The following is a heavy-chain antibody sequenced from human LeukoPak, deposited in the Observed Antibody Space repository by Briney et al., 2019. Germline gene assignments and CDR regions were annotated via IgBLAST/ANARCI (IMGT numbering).Heavy chain of an antibody. J-gene: IGHJ5*02. Sequence: PGGSLRLSCAASGFTFSRYWMHWVRQAPGKGLGWVSRINSDGSTTSYADSVKGRFTISRDNAKNTLYLQMSSLRAEDTAVYYCTSQGGYCSGGNCYSDSFDPWGQGTLVTVSS. CDR3: TSQGGYCSGGNCYSDSFDP. D-gene: IGHD2-15*01. CDR1: GFTFSRYW. V-gene: IGHV3-74*01. CDR2: INSDGSTT.